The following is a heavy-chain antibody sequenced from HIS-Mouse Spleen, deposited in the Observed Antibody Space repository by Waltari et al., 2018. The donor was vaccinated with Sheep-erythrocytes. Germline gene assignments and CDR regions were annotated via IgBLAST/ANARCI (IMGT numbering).Heavy chain of an antibody. CDR2: ISSSSRYI. CDR1: GFTFSSYS. Sequence: EVQLVESGGGLVKPGGSLRLSCAASGFTFSSYSINWVRQAPGKGLEWVSTISSSSRYIYYADSVKCRFTISRDNAKNSLYLQMNSLRAEDTAVYYCARDSTSDAFDIWGQGTMVTVSS. CDR3: ARDSTSDAFDI. D-gene: IGHD6-6*01. V-gene: IGHV3-21*01. J-gene: IGHJ3*02.